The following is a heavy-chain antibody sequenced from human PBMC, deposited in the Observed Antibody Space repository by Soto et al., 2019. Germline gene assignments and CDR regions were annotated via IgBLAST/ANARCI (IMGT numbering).Heavy chain of an antibody. D-gene: IGHD2-2*01. J-gene: IGHJ5*02. CDR2: INPSGGST. Sequence: ASVKVSCKASGYTFTSYYMHWVRQAPGQGLEWMGIINPSGGSTSYAQKLQGRVTMTRDTSTSTVYMELSSLRSEDTAVYYCARDGPPIVEVPADMGNWFDPWGQGTLVTVSS. V-gene: IGHV1-46*03. CDR1: GYTFTSYY. CDR3: ARDGPPIVEVPADMGNWFDP.